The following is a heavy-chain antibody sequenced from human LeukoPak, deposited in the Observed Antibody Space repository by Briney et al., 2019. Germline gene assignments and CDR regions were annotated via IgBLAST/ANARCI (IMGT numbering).Heavy chain of an antibody. D-gene: IGHD6-13*01. CDR1: GYSFTSYW. Sequence: GESLKISCKGSGYSFTSYWIGWVRQMPGKGLEWMGIIYPGDSDTRYSPSFQGQVTISADKSISTAYLQWSSLRAEDTAVYYCARQSSSWSESPFDYWGQGTLVTVSS. CDR3: ARQSSSWSESPFDY. V-gene: IGHV5-51*01. CDR2: IYPGDSDT. J-gene: IGHJ4*02.